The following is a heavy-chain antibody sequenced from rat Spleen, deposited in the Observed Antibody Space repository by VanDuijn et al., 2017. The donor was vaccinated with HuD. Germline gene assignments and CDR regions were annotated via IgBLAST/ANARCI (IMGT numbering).Heavy chain of an antibody. CDR2: ISSSGGRT. Sequence: EMQLVESGGGLVQPGRSLRLSCAASGFSFSDYDMAWVRQAPTKGLEWVASISSSGGRTYYRDSVKGRFTFSRDDAKSNLYLQMDSLRSEDTATYYCTTYGGLRNWFAYWGQGTLVTVSS. CDR1: GFSFSDYD. J-gene: IGHJ3*01. V-gene: IGHV5-20*01. D-gene: IGHD4-1*01. CDR3: TTYGGLRNWFAY.